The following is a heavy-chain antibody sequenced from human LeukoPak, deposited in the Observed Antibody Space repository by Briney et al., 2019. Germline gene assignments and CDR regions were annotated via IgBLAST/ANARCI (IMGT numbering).Heavy chain of an antibody. CDR2: MYPSSGNT. J-gene: IGHJ4*02. CDR1: GYTFASYD. V-gene: IGHV1-8*01. Sequence: ASVKVSCKASGYTFASYDINWVRQATGQGPEWMGWMYPSSGNTGHAQTFQGRVSMTRDTSTNTAYLELSSLRSEDTAVYYCATHTYYYSSGSFAYWGQGTLVTVSS. CDR3: ATHTYYYSSGSFAY. D-gene: IGHD3-10*01.